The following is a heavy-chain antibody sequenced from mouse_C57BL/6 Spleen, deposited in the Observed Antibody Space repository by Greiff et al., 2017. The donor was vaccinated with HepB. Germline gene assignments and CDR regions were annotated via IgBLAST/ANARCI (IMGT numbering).Heavy chain of an antibody. V-gene: IGHV1-80*01. D-gene: IGHD3-3*01. J-gene: IGHJ1*03. CDR2: IYPGDGDT. CDR3: ARRGLDWYFDV. Sequence: VKLQESGAELVKPGASVKISCKASGYAFSSYWMNWVKQRPGKGLEWIGQIYPGDGDTNYNGKFKGKATLTADKSSSTAYMQLSSLTSEDSAVYFCARRGLDWYFDVWGTGTTVTVSS. CDR1: GYAFSSYW.